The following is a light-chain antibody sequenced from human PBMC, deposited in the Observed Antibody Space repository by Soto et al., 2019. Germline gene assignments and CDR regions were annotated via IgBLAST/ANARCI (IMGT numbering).Light chain of an antibody. CDR1: SSDVGAYDY. J-gene: IGLJ1*01. CDR2: DVS. CDR3: CSYAGSPYV. Sequence: QSVLTQPRSVSGSPGQSVAISCTGTSSDVGAYDYVSWFQQHTGKAPKLIIYDVSKRPSGVPDRFSGSKSGNTASLTISGLQADEEADYYCCSYAGSPYVFGAGTKVTIL. V-gene: IGLV2-11*01.